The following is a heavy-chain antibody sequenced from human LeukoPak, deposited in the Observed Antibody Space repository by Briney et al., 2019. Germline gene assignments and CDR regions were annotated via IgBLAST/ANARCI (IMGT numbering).Heavy chain of an antibody. CDR1: GFTFSSYS. Sequence: GGSLRLSCAASGFTFSSYSMNWVRQATGKGLEWVSSISSSYSYKYYADSVKGRFTISRDNAKNSLYMQLNSLRAEDRAVYYCARRWGSRDAFDIWGQGTMVTVSS. J-gene: IGHJ3*02. CDR2: ISSSYSYK. D-gene: IGHD7-27*01. V-gene: IGHV3-21*01. CDR3: ARRWGSRDAFDI.